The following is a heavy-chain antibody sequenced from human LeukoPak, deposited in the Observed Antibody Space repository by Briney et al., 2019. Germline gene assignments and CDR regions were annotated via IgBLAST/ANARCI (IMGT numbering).Heavy chain of an antibody. Sequence: SETLSLTCTVSGGSISSGDYYWSWIRQPPGKGLEWIGYIYYSGSTYYNPSLKSRVTISVDTSKNQFSLKLSSVTAADTAVYYCARKSYYDFWSGSLYYMDVWGKGTTVTVSS. D-gene: IGHD3-3*01. J-gene: IGHJ6*03. V-gene: IGHV4-30-4*01. CDR2: IYYSGST. CDR1: GGSISSGDYY. CDR3: ARKSYYDFWSGSLYYMDV.